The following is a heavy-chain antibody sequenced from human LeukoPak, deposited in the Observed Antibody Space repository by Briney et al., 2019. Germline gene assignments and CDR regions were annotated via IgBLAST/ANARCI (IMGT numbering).Heavy chain of an antibody. D-gene: IGHD3-10*01. CDR3: ARDLRGRVDY. CDR2: IRYDGINK. Sequence: GGSLRLSCAASGFTFSSYGMHWVRQAPGKGLEWVTFIRYDGINKYYADSVKGRFTISRDNAKNSLYLQMNSLRAEDTAVYYCARDLRGRVDYWGQGTLVTVSS. J-gene: IGHJ4*02. V-gene: IGHV3-30*02. CDR1: GFTFSSYG.